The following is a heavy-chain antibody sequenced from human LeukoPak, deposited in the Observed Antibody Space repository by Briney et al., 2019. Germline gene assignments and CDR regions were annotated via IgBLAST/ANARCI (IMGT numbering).Heavy chain of an antibody. Sequence: SETLSLTCTVSGYSISSGYYWGWIRQPPGKGLEWIGSIYHSGSTNYNPSLKSRVTISVDTSKNQFSLKLSSVTAADTAVYYCARRGTYYYDTRKFFDYWGQGTLVTVSS. CDR1: GYSISSGYY. J-gene: IGHJ4*02. V-gene: IGHV4-38-2*02. CDR2: IYHSGST. D-gene: IGHD3-22*01. CDR3: ARRGTYYYDTRKFFDY.